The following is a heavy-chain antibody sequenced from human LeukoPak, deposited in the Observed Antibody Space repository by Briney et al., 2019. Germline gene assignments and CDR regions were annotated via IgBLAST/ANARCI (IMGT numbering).Heavy chain of an antibody. Sequence: GGSLRLSCAASGFTFSSYWMHWVRQAPGKGLVWVSRINSDGSSTSYADSVKGRFTISRDNAKNTPYLQMNSLRAEDTAVYYCARDRKQQLTLDVWGKGTTVTVSS. V-gene: IGHV3-74*01. J-gene: IGHJ6*04. CDR1: GFTFSSYW. CDR2: INSDGSST. D-gene: IGHD6-13*01. CDR3: ARDRKQQLTLDV.